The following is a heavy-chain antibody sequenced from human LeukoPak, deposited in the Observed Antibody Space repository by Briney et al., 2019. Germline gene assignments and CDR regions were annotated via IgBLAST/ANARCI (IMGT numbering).Heavy chain of an antibody. CDR3: ARGTEEYSSSLFYY. D-gene: IGHD6-6*01. J-gene: IGHJ4*02. V-gene: IGHV1-69*13. CDR2: IIPIFGTA. CDR1: GGTFSRYA. Sequence: SVKVSCKASGGTFSRYAISWVRQAPGQGLEWMGGIIPIFGTANYAQKFQGRVTITADESTSTAYMELSSLRSEDTAVYYCARGTEEYSSSLFYYWGQGTLVTVSS.